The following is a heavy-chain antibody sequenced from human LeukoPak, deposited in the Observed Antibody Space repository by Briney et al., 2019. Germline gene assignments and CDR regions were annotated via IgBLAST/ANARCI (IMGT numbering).Heavy chain of an antibody. CDR3: ARYRVYPLTSAHDAFDI. Sequence: PSETLSLTCTVSGGSISSSSYYWGWIRQPPGKGLEWIGSIYYSGSTYYNPSLKSRVTISVDTSKNQFSLKLSSVTAADTAVYYCARYRVYPLTSAHDAFDIWGQGTMVTVSS. J-gene: IGHJ3*02. V-gene: IGHV4-39*01. CDR2: IYYSGST. D-gene: IGHD1-14*01. CDR1: GGSISSSSYY.